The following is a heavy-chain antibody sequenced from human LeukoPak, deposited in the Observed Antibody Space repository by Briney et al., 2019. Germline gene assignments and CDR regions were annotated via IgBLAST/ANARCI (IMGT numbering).Heavy chain of an antibody. D-gene: IGHD1-14*01. V-gene: IGHV1-2*02. J-gene: IGHJ4*02. CDR3: ARGEHHSFPYFFHY. CDR2: INPKSGDT. Sequence: ASVKVSCKASGYTFTDYSIHWVRQAPGEGLEWMGWINPKSGDTNYAQKFQGRVTMTRDTSVSTAYMEVDRLKTDDTAVYYCARGEHHSFPYFFHYWGQGTLVTVSS. CDR1: GYTFTDYS.